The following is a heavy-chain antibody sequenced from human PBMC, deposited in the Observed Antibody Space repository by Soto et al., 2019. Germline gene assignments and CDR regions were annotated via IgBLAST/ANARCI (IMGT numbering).Heavy chain of an antibody. CDR2: IYYSGST. J-gene: IGHJ4*02. D-gene: IGHD6-19*01. CDR1: GGSVSSGSYY. CDR3: ARDSSGWYTFDY. Sequence: SETLSLTCTVSGGSVSSGSYYWSWIRQPPGKGLEWIGYIYYSGSTNYNPSLKSRVTISVDTSKNQFSLKLSSVTAADTAVYYCARDSSGWYTFDYWGQGTLVTVSS. V-gene: IGHV4-61*01.